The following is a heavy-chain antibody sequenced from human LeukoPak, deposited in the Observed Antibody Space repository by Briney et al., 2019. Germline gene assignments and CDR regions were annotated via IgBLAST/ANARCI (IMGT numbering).Heavy chain of an antibody. Sequence: SETLSLTSTVSGGSISSYYWSCIRQPPRKGLEWSGDIYYSGSTNYNPSLKSRVTISVDTSKHQFSLKLSSVTAADTAVYYCARSDGSETYYPFYFDYWGQGTLVTVSS. J-gene: IGHJ4*02. CDR3: ARSDGSETYYPFYFDY. V-gene: IGHV4-59*01. D-gene: IGHD3-10*01. CDR2: IYYSGST. CDR1: GGSISSYY.